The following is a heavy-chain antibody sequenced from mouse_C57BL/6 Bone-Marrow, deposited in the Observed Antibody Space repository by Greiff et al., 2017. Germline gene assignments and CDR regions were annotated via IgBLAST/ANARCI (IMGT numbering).Heavy chain of an antibody. CDR1: GYTFTDYY. D-gene: IGHD1-1*01. CDR3: AKVVAPYYYAMDD. J-gene: IGHJ4*01. V-gene: IGHV1-76*01. Sequence: QVQLQQSGAELVRPGASVKLSCKASGYTFTDYYINWVKQRPGQGLEWIARIYPGSGNTYYNEKFKGKATLTAEKSSSTAYMQLSSLTSEDSAVYFCAKVVAPYYYAMDDWGQGTSVTVSS. CDR2: IYPGSGNT.